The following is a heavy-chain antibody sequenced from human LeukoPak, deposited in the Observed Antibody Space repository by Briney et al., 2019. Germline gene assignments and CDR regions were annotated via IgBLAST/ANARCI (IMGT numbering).Heavy chain of an antibody. D-gene: IGHD1-7*01. CDR2: IYSGDST. Sequence: GGSLRLSCGASGFTVSNNYMSWVRQAPGKGLEWVSVIYSGDSTYYADSVTGRFTISRDNSQNTVYLQMNSPRAEDTTVYYCARGKWNYPFDYWGQGTLVTVSS. CDR3: ARGKWNYPFDY. V-gene: IGHV3-53*01. J-gene: IGHJ4*02. CDR1: GFTVSNNY.